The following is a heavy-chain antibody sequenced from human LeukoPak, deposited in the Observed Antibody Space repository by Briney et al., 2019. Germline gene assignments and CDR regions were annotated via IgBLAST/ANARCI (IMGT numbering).Heavy chain of an antibody. V-gene: IGHV1-69*13. Sequence: GASVKVSCKASGGTFSSYAISWVRQAPGQGLEWMGGIIPIFGTANYAQKFQGRVTITADESTSTAYMELSSLRSEDTAVYYCARAYYDILTGYSSYYYYYMDVWGKGTTVTISS. CDR1: GGTFSSYA. J-gene: IGHJ6*03. CDR3: ARAYYDILTGYSSYYYYYMDV. CDR2: IIPIFGTA. D-gene: IGHD3-9*01.